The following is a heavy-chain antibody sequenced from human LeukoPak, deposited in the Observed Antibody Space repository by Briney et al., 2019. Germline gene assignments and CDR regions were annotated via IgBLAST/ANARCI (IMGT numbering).Heavy chain of an antibody. D-gene: IGHD3-22*01. CDR3: ARDRYYDSSGYRYYFDY. Sequence: GGSLRLSCAASGFTFSSYGMHWVRQAPGKGLEWVAVIWYDGSNKYYADSVKGRFTISRDNSKNTLYLQMNSLRAEDTAVYYCARDRYYDSSGYRYYFDYWGQGTLVTVSS. CDR1: GFTFSSYG. V-gene: IGHV3-33*01. CDR2: IWYDGSNK. J-gene: IGHJ4*02.